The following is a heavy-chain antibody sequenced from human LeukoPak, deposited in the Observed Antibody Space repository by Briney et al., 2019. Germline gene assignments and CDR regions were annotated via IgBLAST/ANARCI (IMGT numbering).Heavy chain of an antibody. D-gene: IGHD1-26*01. CDR1: GFTVSSNY. V-gene: IGHV3-53*01. CDR2: IYSGGST. J-gene: IGHJ4*02. CDR3: AKDRSSGSYPRGNEY. Sequence: LSGGSLRLSCAASGFTVSSNYMSWVRQAPGKGLEWVSVIYSGGSTYYADSVKGRFTISRDNSNNTLYLQMDSLRAEDTAVYYCAKDRSSGSYPRGNEYWGRGTLVTVSS.